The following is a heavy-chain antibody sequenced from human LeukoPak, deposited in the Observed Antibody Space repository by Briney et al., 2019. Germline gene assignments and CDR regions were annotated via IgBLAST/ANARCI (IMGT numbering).Heavy chain of an antibody. Sequence: GGSLRLSCAASGFTFRSYGMHWVRQAPGKGLEWVAVISYDGSEKYYADSVKGRFTISRDNSKNTLYLQMNSLRGEDTAVYYCANPQSRGYDYLDYWGQGTLVTVS. D-gene: IGHD5-12*01. CDR3: ANPQSRGYDYLDY. J-gene: IGHJ4*02. CDR2: ISYDGSEK. V-gene: IGHV3-30*18. CDR1: GFTFRSYG.